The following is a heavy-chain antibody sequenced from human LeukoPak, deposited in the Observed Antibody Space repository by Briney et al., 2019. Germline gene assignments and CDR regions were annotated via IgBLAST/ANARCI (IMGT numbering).Heavy chain of an antibody. Sequence: GSSVKVSCKASGGTFSSYTISWVRQAPGQGLEWMGWISAYNGNTNYAQKLQGRVTMTTDTSTSTAYMELRSLRSDDTAVYYCARITYGGSETGFDPWGQGTLVTVSS. CDR3: ARITYGGSETGFDP. CDR2: ISAYNGNT. V-gene: IGHV1-18*01. CDR1: GGTFSSYT. J-gene: IGHJ5*02. D-gene: IGHD3-16*01.